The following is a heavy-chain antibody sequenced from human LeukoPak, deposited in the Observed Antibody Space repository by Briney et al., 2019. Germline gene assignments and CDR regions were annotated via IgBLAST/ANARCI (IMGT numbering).Heavy chain of an antibody. CDR1: GFTFSRYT. Sequence: PGGSLRLSCAASGFTFSRYTMHWVRQAPGKGLEWVAVISYDGSNEYYADSVKGRFTISRDNSKNTLYFQINSLRAEDSAVYYCASGALFGELLGAFDIWGQGTMVTVSS. V-gene: IGHV3-30*14. D-gene: IGHD3-10*02. CDR3: ASGALFGELLGAFDI. CDR2: ISYDGSNE. J-gene: IGHJ3*02.